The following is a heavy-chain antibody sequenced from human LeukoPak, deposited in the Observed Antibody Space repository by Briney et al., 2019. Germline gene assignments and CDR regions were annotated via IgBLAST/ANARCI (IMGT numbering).Heavy chain of an antibody. CDR3: ARRAGAYSHPYDY. Sequence: PGGSLRHSCTVSGFTVSSNSMSWVRQAPGKGLEWVSFIYSSVTHYSDSVKGRFTISRDNSRNTLFLQMNSLRAEDTAVYYCARRAGAYSHPYDYWGQGTLVTVSS. D-gene: IGHD4/OR15-4a*01. V-gene: IGHV3-53*01. CDR2: IYSSVT. J-gene: IGHJ4*02. CDR1: GFTVSSNS.